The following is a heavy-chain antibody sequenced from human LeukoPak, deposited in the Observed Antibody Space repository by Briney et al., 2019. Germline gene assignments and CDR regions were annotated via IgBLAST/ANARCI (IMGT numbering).Heavy chain of an antibody. CDR1: GGTFSSYA. CDR3: ASGGNSWFYFDY. CDR2: IIPIFGTA. V-gene: IGHV1-69*13. Sequence: SVKVSRKASGGTFSSYAISWVRQAPGQGLEWMGGIIPIFGTANYAQKFQGRVTITADESTSTAYMELSSLRSEDTAVYYCASGGNSWFYFDYWGQGTLVTVSS. J-gene: IGHJ4*02. D-gene: IGHD4-23*01.